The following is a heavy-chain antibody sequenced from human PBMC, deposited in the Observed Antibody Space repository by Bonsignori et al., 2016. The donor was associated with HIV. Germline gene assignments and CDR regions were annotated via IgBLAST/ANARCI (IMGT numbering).Heavy chain of an antibody. Sequence: QVQLVQSGAEVKKPGASVKVSCKVSGYILLELSMHWVRQAPGKGLEWMGGFDPENGETIYSQKFQGRVTMTEDSSTDTAYLELSSLRSEDTAIYYCATDDEGGGLYWGQGTLVTVSS. CDR3: ATDDEGGGLY. CDR1: GYILLELS. D-gene: IGHD1-26*01. V-gene: IGHV1-24*01. CDR2: FDPENGET. J-gene: IGHJ4*02.